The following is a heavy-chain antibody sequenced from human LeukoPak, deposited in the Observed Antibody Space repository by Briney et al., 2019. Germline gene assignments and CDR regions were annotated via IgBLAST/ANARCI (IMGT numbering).Heavy chain of an antibody. CDR2: ISSSSSYI. V-gene: IGHV3-21*01. Sequence: GGSLRLSCAASGFTFSSYSMNWVRQAPGKGLEWVSSISSSSSYIYYADSVKGRFTISRDNAKNSLYLQMNSLRAEDTAVYYCARASDIVVVVAAVAAFDYWGQGTLVTVSS. D-gene: IGHD2-15*01. CDR3: ARASDIVVVVAAVAAFDY. J-gene: IGHJ4*02. CDR1: GFTFSSYS.